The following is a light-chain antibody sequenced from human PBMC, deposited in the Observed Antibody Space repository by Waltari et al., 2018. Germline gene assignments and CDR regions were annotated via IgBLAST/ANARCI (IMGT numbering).Light chain of an antibody. J-gene: IGLJ2*01. CDR2: DVS. V-gene: IGLV2-14*03. CDR3: SSYISSDTLEL. CDR1: SSDVGGYNY. Sequence: QSALTQPASVSGSPGQSITISCTGTSSDVGGYNYVSWYQQHPGKAPKLMIYDVSNRPSGVSNRFAGSKSGTTASLTISGLQAEDEAHYYCSSYISSDTLELFGGGTSLTV.